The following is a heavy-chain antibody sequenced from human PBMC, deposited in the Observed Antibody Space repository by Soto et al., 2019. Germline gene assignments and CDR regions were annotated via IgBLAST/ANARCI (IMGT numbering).Heavy chain of an antibody. J-gene: IGHJ4*02. Sequence: LRLSCAASGFTFTYYAMSWVRQAPGRGLEWVSVMSGRGGGTHYADSVKGRFTISRDNSKNTVYLQMDSLRVEDTAVYYCAKAEEASGHPNSYLDYWGQGTLVTVSS. CDR2: MSGRGGGT. CDR3: AKAEEASGHPNSYLDY. D-gene: IGHD2-15*01. CDR1: GFTFTYYA. V-gene: IGHV3-23*01.